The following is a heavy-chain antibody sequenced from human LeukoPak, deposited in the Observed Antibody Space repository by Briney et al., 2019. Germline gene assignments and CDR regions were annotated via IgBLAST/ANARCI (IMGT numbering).Heavy chain of an antibody. CDR1: GDTFSSKT. CDR2: IIPILGTR. D-gene: IGHD2-15*01. Sequence: SVKVSCKASGDTFSSKTITWVRQAPGQGLQWMGGIIPILGTRNYAQKFQDRVAITTDESTSTIYMELRSLRYEDAAVYYCATHGRGYCSGGSCGGLDSWGQGTLVTVSP. V-gene: IGHV1-69*16. J-gene: IGHJ4*02. CDR3: ATHGRGYCSGGSCGGLDS.